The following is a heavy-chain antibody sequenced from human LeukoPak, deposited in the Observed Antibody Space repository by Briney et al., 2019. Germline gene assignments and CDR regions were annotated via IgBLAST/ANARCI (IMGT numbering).Heavy chain of an antibody. CDR3: ARAFYDSSGYYPTPDNWFDP. CDR2: IYYSGST. Sequence: SETLSLTCTVSGGSISSYYWSWIRQPPGKGLEWIGYIYYSGSTNYNPSLKSRVTVSVDTSKNQFSLKLSSVTAADTAVYYCARAFYDSSGYYPTPDNWFDPWGQGTLVTVSS. D-gene: IGHD3-22*01. CDR1: GGSISSYY. J-gene: IGHJ5*02. V-gene: IGHV4-59*01.